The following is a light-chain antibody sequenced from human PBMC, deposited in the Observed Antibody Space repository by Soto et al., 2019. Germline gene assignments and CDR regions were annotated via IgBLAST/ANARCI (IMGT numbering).Light chain of an antibody. J-gene: IGKJ4*01. CDR2: DAS. CDR3: QQYNNWFPFT. Sequence: EIVMTQSPATLSVSPGERAFLSCRASQSVSSNLAWYQQKPGQAPRLLIYDASSRATGIPARFSGSGSGTEFTLTISSLQSEDFAVYYCQQYNNWFPFTFGGGTKVEIK. V-gene: IGKV3-15*01. CDR1: QSVSSN.